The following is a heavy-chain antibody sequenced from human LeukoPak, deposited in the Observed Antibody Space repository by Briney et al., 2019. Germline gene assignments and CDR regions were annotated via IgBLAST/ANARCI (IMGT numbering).Heavy chain of an antibody. CDR1: GYTFTNYA. CDR2: INDGNGNT. CDR3: ARVIYSSGPFDY. D-gene: IGHD6-19*01. Sequence: GASVKVSCTASGYTFTNYAMHWVRQAPGQRLEWMGWINDGNGNTKYSQKFQGRVTITRDTSASTAYVELSSLRSEDTAVYYCARVIYSSGPFDYWGQGTLVTVSS. V-gene: IGHV1-3*01. J-gene: IGHJ4*02.